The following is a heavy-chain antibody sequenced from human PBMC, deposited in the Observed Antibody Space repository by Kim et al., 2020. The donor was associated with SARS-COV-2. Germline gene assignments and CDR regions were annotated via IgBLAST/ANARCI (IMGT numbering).Heavy chain of an antibody. CDR3: ASNSGSYSAWYFDL. J-gene: IGHJ2*01. V-gene: IGHV4-59*01. CDR1: GDSISSYY. Sequence: SETLSLTCTVSGDSISSYYWNWIRQPPGKGLEWIGHIYYGGVTDYNPSLKSRVTMSVDTSKNQASLKLTSVTAADTAVYYCASNSGSYSAWYFDLWGRGTLVSVSS. CDR2: IYYGGVT. D-gene: IGHD1-26*01.